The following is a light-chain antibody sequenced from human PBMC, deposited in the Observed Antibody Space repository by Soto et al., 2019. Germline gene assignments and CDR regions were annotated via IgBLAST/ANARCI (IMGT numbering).Light chain of an antibody. CDR2: GAS. Sequence: IVMTQSPATLSVSPGERATLSCRASQSVSSNLAWYQQKPGQAPRLLIYGASTRATGIPARFSGSGSGTEFILTISSLQSEDFAVYYCQQYNNWPLFGPGTKVDIK. J-gene: IGKJ3*01. CDR1: QSVSSN. V-gene: IGKV3D-15*01. CDR3: QQYNNWPL.